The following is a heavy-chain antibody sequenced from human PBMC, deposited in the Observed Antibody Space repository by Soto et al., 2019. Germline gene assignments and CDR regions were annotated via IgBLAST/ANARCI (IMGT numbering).Heavy chain of an antibody. CDR2: IWNDGNTQ. J-gene: IGHJ4*02. Sequence: QVQLVDSGGGVVQPGTSLRLSCVASGFSFSTYAIDWVRQAPGKGLEWVAVIWNDGNTQYYADSVKGRFAISRDNSGNTMYLQMNSLRADDTAMYYCARGGKGSGSFSLDYWGQGTLVIVSS. D-gene: IGHD3-10*01. CDR1: GFSFSTYA. CDR3: ARGGKGSGSFSLDY. V-gene: IGHV3-33*01.